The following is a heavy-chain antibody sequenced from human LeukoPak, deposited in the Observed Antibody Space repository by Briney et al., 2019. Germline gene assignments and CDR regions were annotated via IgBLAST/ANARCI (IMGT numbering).Heavy chain of an antibody. V-gene: IGHV4-34*01. CDR2: INHSGST. Sequence: SETLSLTCAVYGGSFSGYYWSWIRQPPGKGLEWIGEINHSGSTNYNPSLKSRVTISVDTSKNQFSLQLTSVTAADTAVYYCARDRYCNITSCYAFFDYWGQGTLVTVSS. D-gene: IGHD2-2*01. J-gene: IGHJ4*02. CDR1: GGSFSGYY. CDR3: ARDRYCNITSCYAFFDY.